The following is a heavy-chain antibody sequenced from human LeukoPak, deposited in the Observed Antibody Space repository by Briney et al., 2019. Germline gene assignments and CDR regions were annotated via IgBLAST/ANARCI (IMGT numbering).Heavy chain of an antibody. CDR3: ARVFDSGSQAYFYYMDV. Sequence: SETLSLTCTVSGGSTSSHSFYWGWIRQPPGKGLEWIGSIYYSGNTYYNPSLKSRVTISVDTSKNQFSLKVSSVTAADTAVYYCARVFDSGSQAYFYYMDVWGKGTTVTVSS. CDR2: IYYSGNT. J-gene: IGHJ6*03. CDR1: GGSTSSHSFY. D-gene: IGHD3-10*01. V-gene: IGHV4-39*07.